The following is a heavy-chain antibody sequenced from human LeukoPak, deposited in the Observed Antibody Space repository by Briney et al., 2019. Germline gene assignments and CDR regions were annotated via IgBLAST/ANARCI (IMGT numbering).Heavy chain of an antibody. CDR3: AKFSRAADSY. CDR1: GFTFSGYW. V-gene: IGHV3-7*01. D-gene: IGHD2-15*01. Sequence: PGGSLRLSCAASGFTFSGYWMMWVRQTPGKGLEWVANIKQDGSVKQYVDSVKGRFTISRDNAKNSLYLQMGSLRAEDTAVYYCAKFSRAADSYWGQGTLVTVSS. J-gene: IGHJ4*02. CDR2: IKQDGSVK.